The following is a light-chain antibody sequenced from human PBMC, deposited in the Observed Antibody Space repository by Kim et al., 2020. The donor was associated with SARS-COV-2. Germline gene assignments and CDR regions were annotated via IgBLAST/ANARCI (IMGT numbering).Light chain of an antibody. CDR3: QVWDSSTAV. Sequence: SYELTQPLSVSVALGQTARITCGGERIESKSVHWYQQKPGQAPVLVIYRASIRPSGIPERFAGSDSGNTATLTISRVHAGDEAHYYCQVWDSSTAVFGGGTQLTVL. CDR2: RAS. J-gene: IGLJ3*02. CDR1: RIESKS. V-gene: IGLV3-9*01.